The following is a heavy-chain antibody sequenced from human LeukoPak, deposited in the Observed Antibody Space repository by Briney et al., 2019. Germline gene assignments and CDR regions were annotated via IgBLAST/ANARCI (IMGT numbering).Heavy chain of an antibody. Sequence: GGSLRLSCAASGFTFSSYAMSWVRQAPGKGLGWVSAISGSGGSTYYADSVKGRFTISRDNSKNTLYLQMNSLRAEDTAVYYCAKAPRDLYYFDYWGQGTLVTVSS. CDR3: AKAPRDLYYFDY. V-gene: IGHV3-23*01. CDR1: GFTFSSYA. CDR2: ISGSGGST. J-gene: IGHJ4*02.